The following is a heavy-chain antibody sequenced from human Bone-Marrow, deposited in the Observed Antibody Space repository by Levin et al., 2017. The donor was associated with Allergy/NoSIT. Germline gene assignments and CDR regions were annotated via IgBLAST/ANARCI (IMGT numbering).Heavy chain of an antibody. CDR3: AGYTAKDY. CDR1: GFTVGNNY. CDR2: IYSGGST. Sequence: GGSLRLSCVASGFTVGNNYMSWVRQAPGKGLEWVSVIYSGGSTYYADSVKGRFTVSRDSSKHILFLQMNSLTAEDTAVYYCAGYTAKDYWGRGTLVTVSS. V-gene: IGHV3-53*01. J-gene: IGHJ4*02. D-gene: IGHD5-18*01.